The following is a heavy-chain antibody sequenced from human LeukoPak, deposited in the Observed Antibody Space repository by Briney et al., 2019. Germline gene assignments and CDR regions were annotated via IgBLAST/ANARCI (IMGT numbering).Heavy chain of an antibody. CDR3: ARDPGNSGYDSIDY. V-gene: IGHV1-2*02. Sequence: GASVKVSCKASGYTFTGYYMHWVRQAPGQGLEWMGWINPNSGGTNYAQKFQGRVTMTRDTSISTAYMELSRLRPDDTAVYYCARDPGNSGYDSIDYWGQGTLVTVSS. J-gene: IGHJ4*02. CDR1: GYTFTGYY. D-gene: IGHD5-12*01. CDR2: INPNSGGT.